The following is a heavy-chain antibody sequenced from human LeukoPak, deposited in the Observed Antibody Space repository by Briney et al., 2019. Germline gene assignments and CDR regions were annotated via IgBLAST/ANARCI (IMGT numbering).Heavy chain of an antibody. CDR2: IKSKNDGCTT. J-gene: IGHJ4*02. Sequence: GGSLRLSCAASGFTFSNAWMSWVRQATGKGVEWVGRIKSKNDGCTTDYAETVKGRFTISKDDSKNTLYLQMNSLKTEDTAVYYCTTVPYYYDNSGYYHGVFDYWGQGTLVTVSS. CDR3: TTVPYYYDNSGYYHGVFDY. V-gene: IGHV3-15*01. CDR1: GFTFSNAW. D-gene: IGHD3-22*01.